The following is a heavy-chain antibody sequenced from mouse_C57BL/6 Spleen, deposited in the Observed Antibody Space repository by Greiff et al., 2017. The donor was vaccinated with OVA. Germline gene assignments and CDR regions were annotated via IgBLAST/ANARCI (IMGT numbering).Heavy chain of an antibody. CDR2: IDPETGGT. Sequence: QVQLQQSGAELVRPGASVTLSCKASGYTFTDYEMHWVKQTPVHGLEWIGAIDPETGGTAYNQKFKGKAILTADKSSSTAYMELRSLTSEDSAVYCCKREGDSKDYWGQGTTLTVSS. CDR1: GYTFTDYE. J-gene: IGHJ2*01. V-gene: IGHV1-15*01. CDR3: KREGDSKDY. D-gene: IGHD2-5*01.